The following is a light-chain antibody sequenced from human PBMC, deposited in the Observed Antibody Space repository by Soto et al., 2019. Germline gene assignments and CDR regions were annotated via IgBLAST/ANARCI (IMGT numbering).Light chain of an antibody. V-gene: IGKV3-20*01. Sequence: EIVLTQSPGTLSLSPGDRATLSCRASQSVSNDYLAWYQQKPGQAPRLLIYGASSRATGIPDRFSGSGSGTKYTLTYRRLEPEDFAVYYCPYYVNSPAMYSFDQGTKLESK. CDR2: GAS. CDR1: QSVSNDY. CDR3: PYYVNSPAMYS. J-gene: IGKJ2*03.